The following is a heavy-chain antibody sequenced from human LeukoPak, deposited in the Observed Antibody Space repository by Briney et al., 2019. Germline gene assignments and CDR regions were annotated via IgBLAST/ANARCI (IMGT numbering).Heavy chain of an antibody. J-gene: IGHJ4*02. CDR2: ISTTSTYI. CDR1: GFTFSSYA. CDR3: SRDRLGGLDY. Sequence: GGSLRLSCAASGFTFSSYAMSWVRQAPGKGLEWVSSISTTSTYIFYADSLKGRFTISRDNAKNSVYLQMNSLRPEDTAVYYCSRDRLGGLDYWGQRTLVTVSS. V-gene: IGHV3-21*01. D-gene: IGHD5-12*01.